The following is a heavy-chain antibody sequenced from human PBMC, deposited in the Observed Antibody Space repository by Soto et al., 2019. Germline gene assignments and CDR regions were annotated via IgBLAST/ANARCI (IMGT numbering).Heavy chain of an antibody. CDR2: MNPNSGNT. V-gene: IGHV1-8*01. CDR3: ARELTGRGDFDI. Sequence: QVQLVQSWAEVKKPGASVKVSCKSSVYTFTSYDINWVGQATGQVLELLGWMNPNSGNTGYAQTFQGRVTMTRNTSISTAYMELSSLRSEDTAVYYCARELTGRGDFDIGGKGTMVTVSS. CDR1: VYTFTSYD. J-gene: IGHJ3*02. D-gene: IGHD3-10*01.